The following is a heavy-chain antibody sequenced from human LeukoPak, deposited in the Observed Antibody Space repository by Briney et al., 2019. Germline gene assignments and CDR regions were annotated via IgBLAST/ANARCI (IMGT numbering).Heavy chain of an antibody. D-gene: IGHD1-7*01. CDR3: AKAQLELPFDY. CDR1: GFTFSSYA. CDR2: ISGSGGST. V-gene: IGHV3-23*01. Sequence: GGSLRLSCAASGFTFSSYAMSWFAQVQGRGWDWVSAISGSGGSTYYADSVKGRFTISRDNSKNTLYLQMNSLRAEDTAVYYCAKAQLELPFDYWGQGTLVTVSS. J-gene: IGHJ4*02.